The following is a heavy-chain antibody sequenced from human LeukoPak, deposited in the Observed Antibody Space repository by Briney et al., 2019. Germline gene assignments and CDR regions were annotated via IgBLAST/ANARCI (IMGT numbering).Heavy chain of an antibody. V-gene: IGHV3-23*01. Sequence: PGGSLRLSCAASGFTFSSYGMSWVRQAPGKGLEWVSAISTSGGSTFYADSVKGRFTVSRDNSKNTLYLQMISLRAEDTAVYYCAKRSLHGSGSSPYFDYWGQGTLVTVSS. CDR1: GFTFSSYG. CDR3: AKRSLHGSGSSPYFDY. D-gene: IGHD3-10*01. CDR2: ISTSGGST. J-gene: IGHJ4*02.